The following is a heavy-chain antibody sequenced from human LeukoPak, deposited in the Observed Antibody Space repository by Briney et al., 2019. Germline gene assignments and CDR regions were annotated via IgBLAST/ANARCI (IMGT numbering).Heavy chain of an antibody. J-gene: IGHJ4*02. D-gene: IGHD3-10*01. Sequence: ASETLSLTCAVYGGSFSGYYWSWIRQPPGKGLEWIGEINHSGSTNYNPSLKSRVTIPVDTSKNQFSLKLSSVTAADTAVYYCARGSGRFGEQWYWGQGTLVTVSS. CDR1: GGSFSGYY. CDR2: INHSGST. V-gene: IGHV4-34*01. CDR3: ARGSGRFGEQWY.